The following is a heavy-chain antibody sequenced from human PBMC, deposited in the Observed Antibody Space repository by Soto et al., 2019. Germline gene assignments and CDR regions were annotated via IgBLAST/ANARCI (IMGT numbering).Heavy chain of an antibody. CDR2: INAGNGNT. CDR3: AAGTPGYYYYYGMDV. CDR1: GYTFTSYA. V-gene: IGHV1-3*01. J-gene: IGHJ6*02. Sequence: GASVKVSCKASGYTFTSYAMHWVRQAPGQRLEWMGWINAGNGNTKYSQKFQGRVTITRDTSASTAYMELSSLRSEDTAVYYCAAGTPGYYYYYGMDVWGQGTTVTVSS. D-gene: IGHD6-13*01.